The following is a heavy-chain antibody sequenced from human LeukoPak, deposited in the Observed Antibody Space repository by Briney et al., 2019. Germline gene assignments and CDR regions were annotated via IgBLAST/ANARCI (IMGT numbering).Heavy chain of an antibody. V-gene: IGHV4-4*07. CDR1: GGSISSYY. CDR3: ARGPPPDFDY. Sequence: PSETLSLTCTVSGGSISSYYWSWIRQPAGKGLEWIGRIHPSGGTNYNPSLKSRVTLSVDTSKNQFSLKLSSVTAADTAVYYCARGPPPDFDYWGRGTLVTVSS. J-gene: IGHJ4*02. CDR2: IHPSGGT.